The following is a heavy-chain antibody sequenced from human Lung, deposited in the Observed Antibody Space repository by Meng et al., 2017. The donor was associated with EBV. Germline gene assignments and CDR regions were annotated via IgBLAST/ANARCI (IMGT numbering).Heavy chain of an antibody. CDR2: MNTKTGNP. CDR3: ARDDNGAPDY. V-gene: IGHV7-4-1*02. Sequence: QVRLWQLGPELKNPGASVKVSCKASGYTFTRHAINWVRQAPGQGLESMGWMNTKTGNPTYAQGFTGRFVFSLDTSVSTAYLQISSLKAEDTAMYYCARDDNGAPDYWGQGTLVTVSS. D-gene: IGHD1-14*01. J-gene: IGHJ4*02. CDR1: GYTFTRHA.